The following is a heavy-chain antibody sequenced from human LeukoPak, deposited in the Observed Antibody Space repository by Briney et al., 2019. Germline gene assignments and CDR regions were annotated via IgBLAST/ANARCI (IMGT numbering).Heavy chain of an antibody. Sequence: GGSLRLSCAASGFTVSSNYLSWVRQAPGKGLEWVSIIYSGGSTYYADSVKGRFTVSRDNSKNTLYLQMNSLRAEDTAVYYCARDRAVIRSDYYYYGMDVWGQGTTVTVTS. CDR3: ARDRAVIRSDYYYYGMDV. J-gene: IGHJ6*02. V-gene: IGHV3-53*01. CDR1: GFTVSSNY. CDR2: IYSGGST. D-gene: IGHD3-16*01.